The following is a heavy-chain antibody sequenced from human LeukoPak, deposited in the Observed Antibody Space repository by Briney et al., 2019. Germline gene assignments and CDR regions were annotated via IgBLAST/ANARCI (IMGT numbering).Heavy chain of an antibody. D-gene: IGHD2-2*01. V-gene: IGHV3-23*01. CDR3: AKEYCSSTSCPGDFDY. J-gene: IGHJ4*02. CDR2: ISGSGGST. Sequence: PGGPLRLSCAASGFTFSSYAMSWVRQAPGKGLEWVSAISGSGGSTYYADSVKGRFTISRDNSKNTLYLQMNSLRAEDTAVYYCAKEYCSSTSCPGDFDYWGQGTLVTVSS. CDR1: GFTFSSYA.